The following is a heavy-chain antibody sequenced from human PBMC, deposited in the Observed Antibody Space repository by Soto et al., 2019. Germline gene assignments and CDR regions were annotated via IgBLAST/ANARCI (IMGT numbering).Heavy chain of an antibody. D-gene: IGHD2-2*01. J-gene: IGHJ4*02. Sequence: EVQLVESGGGLVQSGGSLRLSCAASGFTFSSYWMSWVRQGPGKGPEWVANIKQDGSEIYYVDSVKGRFTISRDNAKSSLYLQMTSLRAEDTAVYHCAKSLSAIQGDSWGQGTLVTVSS. CDR1: GFTFSSYW. CDR2: IKQDGSEI. V-gene: IGHV3-7*05. CDR3: AKSLSAIQGDS.